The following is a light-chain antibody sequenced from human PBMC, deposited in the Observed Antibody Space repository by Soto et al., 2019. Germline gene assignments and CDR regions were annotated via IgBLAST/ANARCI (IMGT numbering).Light chain of an antibody. V-gene: IGKV1-5*03. CDR3: QHHSLDSPWT. CDR1: QNIYTW. CDR2: KAS. Sequence: EIQMTQSPSTLSASVGDRVTITCRASQNIYTWLAWYQQKPGIAPKLLIYKASTLQSGVPSRFSDRGSGTEFTLTISILQPAESETYYCQHHSLDSPWTSGQGTKVDI. J-gene: IGKJ1*01.